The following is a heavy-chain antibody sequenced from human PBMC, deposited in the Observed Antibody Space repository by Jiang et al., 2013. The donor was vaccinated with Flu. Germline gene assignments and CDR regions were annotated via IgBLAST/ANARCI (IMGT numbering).Heavy chain of an antibody. D-gene: IGHD6-13*01. Sequence: GAEVKKPGASVKVSCKASGYTFTSYDINWVRQATGQGLEWMGWMNPNSGNTGYAQKFQGRVTMTRNTSISTAYMELSSLRSEDTAVYYCARGISSSWSLHFDYWAREPWSPSPQ. V-gene: IGHV1-8*01. CDR1: GYTFTSYD. J-gene: IGHJ4*02. CDR2: MNPNSGNT. CDR3: ARGISSSWSLHFDY.